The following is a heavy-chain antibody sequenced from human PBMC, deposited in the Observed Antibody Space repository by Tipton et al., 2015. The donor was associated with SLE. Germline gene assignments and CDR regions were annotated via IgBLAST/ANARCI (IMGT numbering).Heavy chain of an antibody. Sequence: TLSLTCTVSGGSISSVRYYWSWIRQPAGKGLEWIGEINHSGSTNYNPSLKSRVTISVDTSKNQFSLKLSSVTAADTAVYYCARERPASYSSSAGWFDPWGQGTLVTVSS. CDR3: ARERPASYSSSAGWFDP. D-gene: IGHD6-6*01. J-gene: IGHJ5*02. CDR2: INHSGST. V-gene: IGHV4-61*09. CDR1: GGSISSVRYY.